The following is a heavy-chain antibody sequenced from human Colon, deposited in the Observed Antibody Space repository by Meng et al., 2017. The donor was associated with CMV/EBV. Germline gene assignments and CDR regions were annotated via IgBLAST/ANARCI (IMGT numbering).Heavy chain of an antibody. Sequence: CGVSGGAISSDGSSWSWIRQPPGKGLEWIGYIYPSGYTYYKPSLKGRVTISGDRSKNQFSLSLSSLTAADTAVYYCARRKFDSYFDNWGQGILVTVSS. CDR1: GGAISSDGSS. V-gene: IGHV4-30-2*01. CDR2: IYPSGYT. CDR3: ARRKFDSYFDN. J-gene: IGHJ4*02.